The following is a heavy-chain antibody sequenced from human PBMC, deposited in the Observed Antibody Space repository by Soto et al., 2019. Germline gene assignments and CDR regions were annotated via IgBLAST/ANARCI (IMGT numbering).Heavy chain of an antibody. CDR3: ARDGGVTTFIDY. V-gene: IGHV4-34*01. CDR2: INHSGST. J-gene: IGHJ4*02. Sequence: SETLSLTCAVYGGSFSGYYWSWIRQPPGKGLEWIGEINHSGSTNYNPSLKSRVTISVDTSKNQFSLKLSSVTAAYTAVYYCARDGGVTTFIDYWGQGTLVTVSS. CDR1: GGSFSGYY. D-gene: IGHD4-17*01.